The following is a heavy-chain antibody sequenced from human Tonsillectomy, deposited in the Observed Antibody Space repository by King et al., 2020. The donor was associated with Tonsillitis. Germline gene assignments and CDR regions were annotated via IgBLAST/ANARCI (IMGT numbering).Heavy chain of an antibody. CDR1: GFIFTGHY. CDR3: ARDNRWNDVGGWFDP. CDR2: INLNSGGT. J-gene: IGHJ5*02. V-gene: IGHV1-2*02. D-gene: IGHD1-1*01. Sequence: QLVQSGAEVKKPGASVKVSCKASGFIFTGHYMHWLRQAPGQGLEWMGWINLNSGGTDYAQRFQGRVTMTRDTSITTAYMELSGLRADDTAGYYCARDNRWNDVGGWFDPWGQGTLVTVSS.